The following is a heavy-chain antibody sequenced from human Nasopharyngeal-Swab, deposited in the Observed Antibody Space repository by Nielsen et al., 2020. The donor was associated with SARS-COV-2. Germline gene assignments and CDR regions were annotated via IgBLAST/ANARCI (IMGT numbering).Heavy chain of an antibody. V-gene: IGHV3-30*18. D-gene: IGHD3-9*01. CDR1: GFTFSSYG. J-gene: IGHJ6*02. CDR2: ISYDGSNK. CDR3: AKEAGYYDILTGYYLSLAYGMDV. Sequence: SCAASGFTFSSYGMHWVHPAPREGLEWVAVISYDGSNKYYADSVKGRFTISRDNSKNTLYLQMNSLRAEDMAVYYCAKEAGYYDILTGYYLSLAYGMDVWGQGTTVTVSS.